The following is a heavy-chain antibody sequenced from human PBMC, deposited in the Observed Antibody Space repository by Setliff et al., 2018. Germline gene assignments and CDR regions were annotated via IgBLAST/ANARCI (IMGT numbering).Heavy chain of an antibody. CDR3: ARYLPLDNYYYYGMDV. CDR1: GFTFSDYY. CDR2: IKQDGSEK. Sequence: PGGSLRLSCAASGFTFSDYYMSWIRQAPGKGLEWVANIKQDGSEKYYVDSVKGRFTISRGNAKNSLYLQMNSLRAEDTAVYYCARYLPLDNYYYYGMDVWGQGTTRSPSP. V-gene: IGHV3-7*01. J-gene: IGHJ6*02. D-gene: IGHD3-3*01.